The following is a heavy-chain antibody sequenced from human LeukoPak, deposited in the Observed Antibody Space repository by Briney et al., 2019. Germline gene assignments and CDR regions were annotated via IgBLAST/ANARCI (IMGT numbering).Heavy chain of an antibody. V-gene: IGHV4-39*01. CDR3: ARHKVGATLYYYYYMDV. CDR2: IYRSGSR. D-gene: IGHD1-26*01. Sequence: PSETLSLICTVSGGAISSSYYYWAWIRQPPGKGLEWIGTIYRSGSRYSKPSLESRVSISVDTSKNHFSLNLNSVTAADTAVYYCARHKVGATLYYYYYMDVWGKGTTVTVSS. J-gene: IGHJ6*03. CDR1: GGAISSSYYY.